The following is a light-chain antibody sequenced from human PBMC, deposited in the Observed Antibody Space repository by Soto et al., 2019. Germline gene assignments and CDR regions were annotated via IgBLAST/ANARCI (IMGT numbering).Light chain of an antibody. CDR3: SSYAGSNNVI. V-gene: IGLV2-8*01. J-gene: IGLJ2*01. CDR2: EVS. Sequence: QSVLTQPPSASGSPGQSVTISCTGTSSDVGGYNYVSWYQQHPGKAPKPMIYEVSERPSGVPDRFSGSKSGNTAPLTVSGLQAEDEADYYCSSYAGSNNVIFGGGTKLTVL. CDR1: SSDVGGYNY.